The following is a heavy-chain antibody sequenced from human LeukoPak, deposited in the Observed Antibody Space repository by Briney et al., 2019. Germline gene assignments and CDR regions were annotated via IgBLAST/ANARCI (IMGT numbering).Heavy chain of an antibody. CDR3: AQGGTDRGALAI. D-gene: IGHD2-8*02. Sequence: SGPTLVRPTQTVTLTCTFSGFSLSTNGVGVGWIRQSPGKALEWLAVIYWDDDKRYSPSLRSRLTITKDTSKNQVVLIMTNMDPVDTATYHCAQGGTDRGALAIWGQGTMVTVSS. J-gene: IGHJ3*02. CDR2: IYWDDDK. CDR1: GFSLSTNGVG. V-gene: IGHV2-5*02.